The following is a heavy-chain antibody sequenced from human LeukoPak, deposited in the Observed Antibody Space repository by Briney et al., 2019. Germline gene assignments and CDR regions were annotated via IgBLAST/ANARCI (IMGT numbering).Heavy chain of an antibody. CDR2: ISGDAITT. D-gene: IGHD2/OR15-2a*01. V-gene: IGHV3-23*01. CDR3: AKDASPYSICAVRCFDS. J-gene: IGHJ4*02. Sequence: GGSLRLSCTASGFSFRIYIMAWVRQVPGKGLEWISAISGDAITTYYAVPVKGRFTISRDNFRNTLSLQMDSLRADDSAVYYCAKDASPYSICAVRCFDSWGQGTLVTVSS. CDR1: GFSFRIYI.